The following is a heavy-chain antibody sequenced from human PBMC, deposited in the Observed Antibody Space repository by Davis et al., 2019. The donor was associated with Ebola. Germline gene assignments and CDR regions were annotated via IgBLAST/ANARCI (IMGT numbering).Heavy chain of an antibody. D-gene: IGHD1-26*01. CDR2: IRNKASSYST. CDR3: ARATSGTYLLNY. Sequence: GESLKISCAASGYTFSDYYMDWVRQAPGMGLEWVGRIRNKASSYSTEYAASVKDRFIISRDDSKDSLYLQMNSLKTEDTAVYYCARATSGTYLLNYWGQGTLVTVSS. V-gene: IGHV3-72*01. CDR1: GYTFSDYY. J-gene: IGHJ4*02.